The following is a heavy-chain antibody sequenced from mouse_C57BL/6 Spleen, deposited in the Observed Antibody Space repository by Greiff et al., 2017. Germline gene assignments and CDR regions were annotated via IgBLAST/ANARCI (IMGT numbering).Heavy chain of an antibody. Sequence: QVHVKQSGAELARPGASVKMSCKASGYTFTSYTMHWVKQRPGQGLEWIGYINPSSGYTKYNQKFKDKATLTADKSSSTAYMQLSSLTSEDSAVYYCAGDGYRDYWGQGTTLTVSS. J-gene: IGHJ2*01. CDR2: INPSSGYT. CDR3: AGDGYRDY. CDR1: GYTFTSYT. V-gene: IGHV1-4*01. D-gene: IGHD2-3*01.